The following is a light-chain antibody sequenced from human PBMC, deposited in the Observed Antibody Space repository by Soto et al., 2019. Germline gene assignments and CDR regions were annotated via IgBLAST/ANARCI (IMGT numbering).Light chain of an antibody. J-gene: IGKJ5*01. V-gene: IGKV1D-12*01. Sequence: DIPMTQSPSSVSASVGDRVTITCRASQDISRWLAWYQQKSGQALKLLIYATSSLQSGVPSRFSGSGSGTDFTLTISSRQPEDFATYYCQQGNSLPITFGQGTRLEIK. CDR3: QQGNSLPIT. CDR1: QDISRW. CDR2: ATS.